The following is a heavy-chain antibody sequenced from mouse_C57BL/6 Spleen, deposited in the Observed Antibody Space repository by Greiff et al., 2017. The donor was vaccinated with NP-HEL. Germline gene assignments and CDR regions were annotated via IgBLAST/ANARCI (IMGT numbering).Heavy chain of an antibody. J-gene: IGHJ4*01. CDR3: ARDLPLITTVSPGAMDY. Sequence: VQLQQSGPGLVKPSQSLSLTCSVTGYSITSGYYWNWIRQFPGNKLEWMGYISYDGSNNYNPSLKNRISITRDTSKNQFFLKLNSVTTEDTATYYCARDLPLITTVSPGAMDYWGQGTSVTVSS. CDR2: ISYDGSN. CDR1: GYSITSGYY. D-gene: IGHD1-1*01. V-gene: IGHV3-6*01.